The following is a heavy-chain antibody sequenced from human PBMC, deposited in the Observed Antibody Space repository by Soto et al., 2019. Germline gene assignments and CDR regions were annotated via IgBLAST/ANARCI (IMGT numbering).Heavy chain of an antibody. J-gene: IGHJ6*02. V-gene: IGHV3-15*01. CDR1: GFTFSNAW. CDR3: TTEGYCSGGSCHHPPHTYYYYGMDV. CDR2: IKSKTDGGTT. Sequence: EVQLVESGGGLVKPGGSLRLSCAASGFTFSNAWMSWVRQAPGKGLEWVGRIKSKTDGGTTDYAAPVKGRFTISRDDSKNTLYLQMNSLKTEDTAVYYCTTEGYCSGGSCHHPPHTYYYYGMDVWGQGTTVTVSS. D-gene: IGHD2-15*01.